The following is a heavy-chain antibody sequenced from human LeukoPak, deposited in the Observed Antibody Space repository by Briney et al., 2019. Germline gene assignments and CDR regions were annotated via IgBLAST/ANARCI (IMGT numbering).Heavy chain of an antibody. Sequence: PGGSLRLSCAASGFTFSSYAMSWVRQAPGKGLEWVSAISGSGGSTYYADSVKGRFTISRDNSKNTLYLQMNSLRAEDTAVYYCAKPSTYYYDSSGSLDYWGQGTLVTVSS. CDR1: GFTFSSYA. D-gene: IGHD3-22*01. CDR2: ISGSGGST. V-gene: IGHV3-23*01. CDR3: AKPSTYYYDSSGSLDY. J-gene: IGHJ4*02.